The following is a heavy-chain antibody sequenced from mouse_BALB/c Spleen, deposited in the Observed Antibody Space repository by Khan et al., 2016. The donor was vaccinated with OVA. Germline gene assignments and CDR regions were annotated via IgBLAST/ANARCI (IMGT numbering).Heavy chain of an antibody. Sequence: EVQLQQSGPELVKPGASVKISCKASGYSFTGYFMNWVMQSHGKSLEWIGRINPHIGETLYNQKFKGKATLTVDESSSTAHMELRSLASEDSAVYDCARKNGSDFDYWGQGTTLTVSS. V-gene: IGHV1-20*02. J-gene: IGHJ2*01. CDR1: GYSFTGYF. D-gene: IGHD1-1*01. CDR3: ARKNGSDFDY. CDR2: INPHIGET.